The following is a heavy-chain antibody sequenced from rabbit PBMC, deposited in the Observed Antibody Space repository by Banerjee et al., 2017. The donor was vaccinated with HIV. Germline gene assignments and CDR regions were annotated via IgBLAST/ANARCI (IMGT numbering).Heavy chain of an antibody. J-gene: IGHJ4*01. D-gene: IGHD6-1*01. CDR2: IYSSSGST. V-gene: IGHV1S40*01. CDR3: ARDVDSYVPFNL. Sequence: QSLEESGGDLVKPGASLTLTCTASGFDLSNYYFMSWVRQAPGKGLEWIGYIYSSSGSTWYASWAKGRFTISKTSSTTVTLQMTSLTAADTATYFCARDVDSYVPFNLWGPGTLVTVS. CDR1: GFDLSNYYF.